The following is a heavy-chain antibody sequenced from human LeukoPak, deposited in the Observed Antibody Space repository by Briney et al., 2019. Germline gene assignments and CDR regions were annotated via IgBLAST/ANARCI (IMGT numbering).Heavy chain of an antibody. CDR3: ARQRYSSSSYFDY. Sequence: GESLKISCKGSGYSFSNYWIGWVRQMPGKGLEWMGIIYPGDSDTRYSPSFQGQVTISADKSISTAYLQWSSLKASDTAMYYCARQRYSSSSYFDYWGQGTLVTVSS. CDR1: GYSFSNYW. V-gene: IGHV5-51*01. J-gene: IGHJ4*02. CDR2: IYPGDSDT. D-gene: IGHD6-6*01.